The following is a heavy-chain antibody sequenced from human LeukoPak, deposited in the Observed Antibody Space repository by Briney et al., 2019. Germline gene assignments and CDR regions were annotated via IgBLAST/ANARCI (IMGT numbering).Heavy chain of an antibody. Sequence: KASETLSLTCTVSGDSISSGDYYWSWIRQPAGKGLEWIGRISSSGSTNYNHSLKSRVTISVDTSKNQFSLKLSSVTAADTAVYFCARGPYSYDSSGAFDIWGQGTMVTVSS. CDR1: GDSISSGDYY. CDR2: ISSSGST. V-gene: IGHV4-61*02. D-gene: IGHD3-22*01. CDR3: ARGPYSYDSSGAFDI. J-gene: IGHJ3*02.